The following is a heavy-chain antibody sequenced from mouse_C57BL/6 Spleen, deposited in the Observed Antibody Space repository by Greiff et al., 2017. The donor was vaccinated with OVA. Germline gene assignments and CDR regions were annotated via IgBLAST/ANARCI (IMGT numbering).Heavy chain of an antibody. CDR2: IRLKSDNYAT. V-gene: IGHV6-3*01. D-gene: IGHD1-1*01. CDR3: TGGTTVVPYYAMDY. J-gene: IGHJ4*01. Sequence: EVQLQESGGGLVQPGGSMKLSCVASGFTFSNYWMNWVRQSPEKGLEWVAQIRLKSDNYATHYAESVKGRFTISRDDSKSSVYLQMNNLRAEDTGIYYCTGGTTVVPYYAMDYWGQGTSVTVSS. CDR1: GFTFSNYW.